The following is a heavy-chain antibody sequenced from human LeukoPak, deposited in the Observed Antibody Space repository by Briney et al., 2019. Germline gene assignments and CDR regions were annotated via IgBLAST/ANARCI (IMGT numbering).Heavy chain of an antibody. D-gene: IGHD6-19*01. CDR1: GGSFSGYY. CDR2: INHRGST. Sequence: PSETLSLTCAVYGGSFSGYYGTWIRQTPGEGLEWVGEINHRGSTNYHPSLESRVTISVDTSKNHFSLDRTSVTAADTAVYYCASGGCYRGCWGQGTLVTVSS. CDR3: ASGGCYRGC. J-gene: IGHJ4*02. V-gene: IGHV4-34*01.